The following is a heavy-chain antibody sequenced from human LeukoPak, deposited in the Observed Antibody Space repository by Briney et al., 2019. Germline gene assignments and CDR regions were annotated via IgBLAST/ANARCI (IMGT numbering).Heavy chain of an antibody. V-gene: IGHV7-4-1*02. J-gene: IGHJ6*03. CDR1: GYTFTSYA. CDR3: ASAEKIRFLEWGENYYYYMDV. Sequence: ASVKVSCKASGYTFTSYAMNWVRQAPGQGLEWMGWINTNTGNPTYAQGFTGRFVFSLDTSVSTAYLQISSLKAEDTAVYYCASAEKIRFLEWGENYYYYMDVWGKGTTVTVSS. D-gene: IGHD3-3*01. CDR2: INTNTGNP.